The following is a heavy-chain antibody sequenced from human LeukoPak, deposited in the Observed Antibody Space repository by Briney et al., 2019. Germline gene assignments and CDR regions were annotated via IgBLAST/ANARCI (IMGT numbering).Heavy chain of an antibody. J-gene: IGHJ4*02. Sequence: SETLSLTCTVSGGSISSSSYYWGWIRQPPGKGLEWIGSIYYSGSTNYNPSLKSRVTISVDTSKNQFSLKLSSVTAADTAVYYCARVGWYYDSSGYCYYFDYWGQGTLVTVSS. D-gene: IGHD3-22*01. V-gene: IGHV4-39*07. CDR1: GGSISSSSYY. CDR2: IYYSGST. CDR3: ARVGWYYDSSGYCYYFDY.